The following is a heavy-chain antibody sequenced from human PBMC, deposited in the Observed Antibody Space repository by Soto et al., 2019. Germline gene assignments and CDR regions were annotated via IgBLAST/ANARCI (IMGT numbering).Heavy chain of an antibody. CDR1: GGSISSYY. CDR3: ARGAGEGIYGSGSYSIPTYYYYGMDV. J-gene: IGHJ6*02. D-gene: IGHD3-10*01. CDR2: IYYSGIT. Sequence: PSETLSLTCTVSGGSISSYYWSWIRQPPGKGLEWIGYIYYSGITNYNPSLKSRVTISVDTSKNQFSLKLSSVTAADTAVYYCARGAGEGIYGSGSYSIPTYYYYGMDVWGQGTTITVSS. V-gene: IGHV4-59*01.